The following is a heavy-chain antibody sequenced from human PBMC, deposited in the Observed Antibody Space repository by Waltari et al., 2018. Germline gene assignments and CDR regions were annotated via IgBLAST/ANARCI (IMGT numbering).Heavy chain of an antibody. V-gene: IGHV3-48*03. CDR2: ISSSSSLI. CDR3: ARGGSYGDYSRCDY. J-gene: IGHJ4*02. D-gene: IGHD4-17*01. Sequence: EVQLVESGGGLVQPGDSLRLSCAASGSTFRRYEMNWVRQAPGKGLEWISYISSSSSLIYYADSVKGRFTISRDNAKNSLFLQMNSLRAEDTAVYYCARGGSYGDYSRCDYWGQGTLVTVSS. CDR1: GSTFRRYE.